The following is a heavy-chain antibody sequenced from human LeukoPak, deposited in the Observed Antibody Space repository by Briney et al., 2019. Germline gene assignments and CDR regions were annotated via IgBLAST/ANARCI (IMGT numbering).Heavy chain of an antibody. Sequence: PSGTLSLTCAVYGGSFSGYYWSWIRQPPGKGLEWIGEINHSGSTNYNPSLKSRVTISVDTSKNQFSLKLSSVTAADTAVYYCARGQIAAAGNFDYWGQGTLVTVSS. CDR1: GGSFSGYY. J-gene: IGHJ4*02. D-gene: IGHD6-13*01. V-gene: IGHV4-34*01. CDR3: ARGQIAAAGNFDY. CDR2: INHSGST.